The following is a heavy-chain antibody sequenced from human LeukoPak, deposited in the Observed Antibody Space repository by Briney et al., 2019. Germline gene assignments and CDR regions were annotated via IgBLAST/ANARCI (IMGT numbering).Heavy chain of an antibody. D-gene: IGHD3-22*01. CDR1: GGSFSGYY. CDR2: INHSGST. CDR3: ARRGYDSSGYYSYYYYYMGV. Sequence: PSETLSLTCAVYGGSFSGYYWSWIRQPPGKGLEWIGEINHSGSTNYNPSLKSRVTISVDTSKNQFSLKLSSVTAADTAVYYCARRGYDSSGYYSYYYYYMGVWGKGTTVTISS. J-gene: IGHJ6*03. V-gene: IGHV4-34*01.